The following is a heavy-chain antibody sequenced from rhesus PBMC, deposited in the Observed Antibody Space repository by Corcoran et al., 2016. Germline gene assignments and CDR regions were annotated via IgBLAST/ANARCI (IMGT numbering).Heavy chain of an antibody. CDR2: ISESGGTI. V-gene: IGHV3S26*01. CDR1: GSPFSSYV. D-gene: IGHD4-29*01. CDR3: TVATEFFEF. Sequence: DVQLVESGGGLVKPGGSLRLSCVASGSPFSSYVLHWVRTARGKGLEWVSFISESGGTIYYADSVKGRFTISRDNAKNSLFLQMNSLRAEDTAVYYCTVATEFFEFWGQGALVTVSS. J-gene: IGHJ1*01.